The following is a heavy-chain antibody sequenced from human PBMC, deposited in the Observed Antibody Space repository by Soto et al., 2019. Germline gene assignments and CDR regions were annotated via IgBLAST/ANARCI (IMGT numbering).Heavy chain of an antibody. D-gene: IGHD2-2*01. V-gene: IGHV3-23*01. Sequence: LLESGGGLVQPGGSLRLSCAASGLTFPSYAMNWVRQAPGKGLEWVSAIGGSGANTYYADSAKGRFTISRDNSKNTVYLQINSLRAEDTAVYYCAKGSSSTQYLNYYFYHMDVWGKGTTVSVSS. CDR3: AKGSSSTQYLNYYFYHMDV. J-gene: IGHJ6*03. CDR2: IGGSGANT. CDR1: GLTFPSYA.